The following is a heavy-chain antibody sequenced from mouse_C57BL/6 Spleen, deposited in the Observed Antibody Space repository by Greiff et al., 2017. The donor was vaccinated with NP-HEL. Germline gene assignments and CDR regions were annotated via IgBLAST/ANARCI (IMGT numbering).Heavy chain of an antibody. CDR3: TREGQLRLLFDY. V-gene: IGHV1-5*01. CDR1: GYTFSSYW. J-gene: IGHJ2*01. CDR2: IYPGNSDT. D-gene: IGHD3-2*02. Sequence: VQLQQSGTVLARPGASVKMSCKTSGYTFSSYWMHWVKQRPGQGLEWIGAIYPGNSDTSYNQKFKGKAKLTAVTSASTAYMELSSLTNEDSAVYYCTREGQLRLLFDYWGQGTTLTVSS.